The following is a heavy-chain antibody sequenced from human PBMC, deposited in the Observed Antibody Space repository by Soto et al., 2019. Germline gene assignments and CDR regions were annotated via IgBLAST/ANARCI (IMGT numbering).Heavy chain of an antibody. J-gene: IGHJ4*02. D-gene: IGHD3-9*01. CDR2: IYYRGNA. V-gene: IGHV4-39*01. CDR1: DDSINSDKYY. Sequence: QLQLQESGPGLVKPSETLSLTCSVSDDSINSDKYYWGWIRQPPGKVLEWIGSIYYRGNAYYNPSLQTRVTISLDKSRSQFALKLNSVTAADSAVYFCARLEGLATISYYVDFWGPGAMVTVSS. CDR3: ARLEGLATISYYVDF.